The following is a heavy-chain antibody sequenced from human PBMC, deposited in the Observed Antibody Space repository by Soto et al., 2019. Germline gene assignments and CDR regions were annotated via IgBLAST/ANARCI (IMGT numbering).Heavy chain of an antibody. CDR1: GYSFTIYW. CDR2: IYPGDSDT. V-gene: IGHV5-51*01. D-gene: IGHD3-10*01. Sequence: GESLNISCKGSGYSFTIYWIGWVRQMPGKGLEWMGIIYPGDSDTRYSPSFQGQVTISADKSVSTAYLQWSSLKASDTAMYYCARQSFGELSTLVDYWGQGTLVTVSS. J-gene: IGHJ4*02. CDR3: ARQSFGELSTLVDY.